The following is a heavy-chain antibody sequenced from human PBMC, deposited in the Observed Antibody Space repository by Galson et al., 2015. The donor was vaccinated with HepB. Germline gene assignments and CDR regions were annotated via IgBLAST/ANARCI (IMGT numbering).Heavy chain of an antibody. CDR1: GFTFXXYE. J-gene: IGHJ4*02. Sequence: SLRLSXXXSGFTFXXYEMXXXXQAPXKGLEXVSYIDATGTIIYXXXSVKGRFTISRDXXKNSLYPQMNSLRAEDTAIYYCARDRYSXGWHPGPFDYWGQGTLXXXSS. CDR3: ARDRYSXGWHPGPFDY. V-gene: IGHV3-48*03. D-gene: IGHD6-19*01. CDR2: IDATGTII.